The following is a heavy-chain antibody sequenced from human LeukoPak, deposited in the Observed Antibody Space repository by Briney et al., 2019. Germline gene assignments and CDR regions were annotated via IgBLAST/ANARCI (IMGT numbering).Heavy chain of an antibody. CDR3: ARDEIAAAGFDY. CDR1: GYTFIVYG. Sequence: ASVKVSCKASGYTFIVYGVSWVRQAPGQGLEWMGIINPSGGSTSYAQKFQGRVTMTRDTSTSTVYMELSSLRSEDTAVYYCARDEIAAAGFDYWGQGTLVTVSS. CDR2: INPSGGST. V-gene: IGHV1-46*01. D-gene: IGHD6-13*01. J-gene: IGHJ4*02.